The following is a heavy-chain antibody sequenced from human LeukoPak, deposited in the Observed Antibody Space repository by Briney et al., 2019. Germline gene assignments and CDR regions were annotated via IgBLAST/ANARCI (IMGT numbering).Heavy chain of an antibody. V-gene: IGHV4-61*01. CDR3: ARGRYGTVTRGWFDP. CDR2: IYYSGTT. CDR1: GYSISSSYY. J-gene: IGHJ5*02. Sequence: SETLSLACTVSGYSISSSYYWSWIRQPPGKGLEWIGYIYYSGTTNYNPSLKSRVTISVDTSKKEISLKLSSVTAADTAVYYCARGRYGTVTRGWFDPWGQGTLVTVSS. D-gene: IGHD1-1*01.